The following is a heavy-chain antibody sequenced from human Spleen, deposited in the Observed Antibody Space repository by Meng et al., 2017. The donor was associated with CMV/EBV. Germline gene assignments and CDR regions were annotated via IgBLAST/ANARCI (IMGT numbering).Heavy chain of an antibody. Sequence: SVKVSCKASGDTFSNYAINWVRQAPGQRPEWMGGIIPFLGIPNYAQKFKGRVTLTADKSTDTAYMELTSLRSEDTASYYCAREVLDCSSNKCATKGADVWGQGTTVTVSS. CDR1: GDTFSNYA. CDR2: IIPFLGIP. J-gene: IGHJ6*02. V-gene: IGHV1-69*10. D-gene: IGHD2-21*01. CDR3: AREVLDCSSNKCATKGADV.